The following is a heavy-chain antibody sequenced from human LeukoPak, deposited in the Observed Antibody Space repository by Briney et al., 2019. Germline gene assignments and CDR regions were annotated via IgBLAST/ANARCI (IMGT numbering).Heavy chain of an antibody. CDR3: ARGAVAETHYWYFDL. J-gene: IGHJ2*01. CDR2: IIPIFGTA. Sequence: ASVKVSCKASGGTFSSYAISWVRQAPGQGLECMGGIIPIFGTANYAQKFQGRVTITADASTSTAYMELSSLRSEDTAVYYCARGAVAETHYWYFDLWGRGTLVTVSS. CDR1: GGTFSSYA. D-gene: IGHD6-19*01. V-gene: IGHV1-69*13.